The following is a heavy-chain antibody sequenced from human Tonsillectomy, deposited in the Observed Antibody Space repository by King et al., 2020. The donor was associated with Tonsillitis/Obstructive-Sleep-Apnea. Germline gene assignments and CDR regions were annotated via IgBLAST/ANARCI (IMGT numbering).Heavy chain of an antibody. CDR3: ARDPEKRLRITMVQGVIKC. CDR1: GFTFSSYA. D-gene: IGHD3-10*01. Sequence: VQLVESGGGVVQPGRSLRLSCAASGFTFSSYAMHWVRQAPGKGLEWVAVISYDGSNKYYADSVKGRFTISRDNSKNTLYLQMNSLRAEDTAVYYCARDPEKRLRITMVQGVIKCWGQGTLVTVSP. V-gene: IGHV3-30*01. CDR2: ISYDGSNK. J-gene: IGHJ4*02.